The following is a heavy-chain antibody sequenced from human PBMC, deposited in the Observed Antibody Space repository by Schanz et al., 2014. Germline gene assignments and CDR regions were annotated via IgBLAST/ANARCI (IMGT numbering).Heavy chain of an antibody. CDR2: ITGGSTTYT. J-gene: IGHJ4*02. CDR1: GFTFSSYA. D-gene: IGHD4-17*01. Sequence: VQLVESGGGVVQPGRSLRLSCAASGFTFSSYAVHWVRQAPDKGLVWVSCITGGSTTYTYYADSVRGRFTISRDNAKSSVYLQMNSLRAEDTAVYYCARARLRGDGQNVDFDYWGQGTLVTVST. CDR3: ARARLRGDGQNVDFDY. V-gene: IGHV3-21*04.